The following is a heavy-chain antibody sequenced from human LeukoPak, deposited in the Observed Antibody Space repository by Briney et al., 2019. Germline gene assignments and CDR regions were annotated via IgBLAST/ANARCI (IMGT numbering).Heavy chain of an antibody. CDR1: GFTFSSYE. CDR2: ISSSGSTI. Sequence: GGSLRLSCAASGFTFSSYEMNWARQAPGRGLEWVSYISSSGSTIYYADSVQGRFTISRDNAKNSLYLQMSSLRAEDTAVYYCARNDYNFDYWGQGTLATVSS. D-gene: IGHD3-16*01. J-gene: IGHJ4*02. V-gene: IGHV3-48*03. CDR3: ARNDYNFDY.